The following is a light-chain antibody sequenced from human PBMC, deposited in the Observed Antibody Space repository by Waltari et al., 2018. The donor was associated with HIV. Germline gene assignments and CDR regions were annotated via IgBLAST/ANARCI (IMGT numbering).Light chain of an antibody. CDR3: TSYTNNTVV. V-gene: IGLV2-14*01. J-gene: IGLJ2*01. CDR2: EVA. CDR1: TMTINKLGN. Sequence: SPLTQPASLSGSPGRSITIPCSGNTMTINKLGNVPWYRQHPGAAPKLIIFEVANRPSGISDRFSGSKSGNTASLTISGLQADDESDYYCTSYTNNTVVFGGGTKLTVL.